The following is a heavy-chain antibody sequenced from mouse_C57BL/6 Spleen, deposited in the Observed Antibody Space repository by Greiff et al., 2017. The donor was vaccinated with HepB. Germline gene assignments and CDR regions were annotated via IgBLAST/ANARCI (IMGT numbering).Heavy chain of an antibody. CDR3: AREGITTVVVDY. CDR2: ISDGGSYT. J-gene: IGHJ2*01. V-gene: IGHV5-4*01. CDR1: GFTFSSYA. Sequence: EVKVVESGGGLVKPGGSLKLSCAASGFTFSSYAMSWVRQTPEKRLEWVATISDGGSYTYYPDNVKGRFTISRDNAKNNLYLQMSHLKSEDTAMYYCAREGITTVVVDYWGQGTTLTVSS. D-gene: IGHD1-1*01.